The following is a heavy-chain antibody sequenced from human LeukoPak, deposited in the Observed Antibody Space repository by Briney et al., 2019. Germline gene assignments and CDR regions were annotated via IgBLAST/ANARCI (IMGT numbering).Heavy chain of an antibody. V-gene: IGHV3-30-3*01. CDR3: ARSLPVTTVSSLDY. D-gene: IGHD4-17*01. Sequence: QPGGSLRLSCAASGFTFSSYAMHWLRQAPGKGLEWVAVISYDGSNQYYADSVKGRFTISRDNSKNTLYLQMNSLRAEDTAVYYCARSLPVTTVSSLDYWGQGTLVTVSS. CDR2: ISYDGSNQ. CDR1: GFTFSSYA. J-gene: IGHJ4*02.